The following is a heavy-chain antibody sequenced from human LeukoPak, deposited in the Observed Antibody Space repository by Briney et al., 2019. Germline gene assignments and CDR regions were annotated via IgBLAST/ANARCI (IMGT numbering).Heavy chain of an antibody. D-gene: IGHD3-22*01. V-gene: IGHV4-59*01. CDR2: IYYSGST. CDR3: ARDLAVYDSSGYFEDDAFDI. J-gene: IGHJ3*02. CDR1: GGSISSYY. Sequence: SETLSLTCTVSGGSISSYYWSWLRQPPGKGLEWIGYIYYSGSTNYNPSLKSRVTISVDTSKNQFSLKLSSVTAADTAVYYCARDLAVYDSSGYFEDDAFDIWGQGTMVTVSS.